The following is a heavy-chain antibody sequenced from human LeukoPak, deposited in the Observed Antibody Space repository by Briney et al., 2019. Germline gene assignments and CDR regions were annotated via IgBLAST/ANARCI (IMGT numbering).Heavy chain of an antibody. V-gene: IGHV3-23*01. J-gene: IGHJ4*02. D-gene: IGHD3-22*01. CDR2: ISGSGGST. Sequence: PGGSLRLSCAASGFTFSSYAMSWVRQAPGKGLEWVSAISGSGGSTYYADSVKGRFTISRDNSKNTLYLQMNSLRAEDTAVYYCARAPFYYDSSGYPYFDGWGQGTLVTVSS. CDR1: GFTFSSYA. CDR3: ARAPFYYDSSGYPYFDG.